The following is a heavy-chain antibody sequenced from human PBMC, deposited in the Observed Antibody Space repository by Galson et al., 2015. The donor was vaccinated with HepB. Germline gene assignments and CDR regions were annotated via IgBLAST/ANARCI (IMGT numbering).Heavy chain of an antibody. CDR2: IYYSGST. Sequence: ETLSLTCTVSGGSISSSSYYWGWIRQPPGKGLEWIGSIYYSGSTYYNPSLRSRVTISVGTSKNQFSLKLSSVTAADTAVYYCASGIAVAGWFDYWGQGTLVTVSS. CDR3: ASGIAVAGWFDY. CDR1: GGSISSSSYY. D-gene: IGHD6-19*01. J-gene: IGHJ4*02. V-gene: IGHV4-39*01.